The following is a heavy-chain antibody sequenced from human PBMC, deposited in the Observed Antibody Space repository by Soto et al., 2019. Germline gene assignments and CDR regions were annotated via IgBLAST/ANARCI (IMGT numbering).Heavy chain of an antibody. V-gene: IGHV3-33*08. D-gene: IGHD1-1*01. Sequence: GGSLRLSCAACGFTSSSYSMNWARQAPGKGLEWVAVTWSDGVNKYYADFVKGRFTISRDNSNNTLYVQMNSLKSEDTAVYYCVRDRYLPTTERLASLHYWGPGTLVNVAS. CDR3: VRDRYLPTTERLASLHY. CDR2: TWSDGVNK. J-gene: IGHJ4*02. CDR1: GFTSSSYS.